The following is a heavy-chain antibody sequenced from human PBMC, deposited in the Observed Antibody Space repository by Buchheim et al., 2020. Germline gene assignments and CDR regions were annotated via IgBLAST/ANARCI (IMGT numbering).Heavy chain of an antibody. D-gene: IGHD3-22*01. V-gene: IGHV4-59*01. CDR1: GGSISSYY. J-gene: IGHJ2*01. CDR3: ARDSYYDSSGYYYAPFDL. Sequence: QVQLQESGPGLVKPSETLSLTCTVSGGSISSYYWSWIRQPPGKELEWIGYIYYSGSTNYNPSLKSRVTISVDTSKNQFSLKLSSVTAADTAVYYCARDSYYDSSGYYYAPFDLWGRGTL. CDR2: IYYSGST.